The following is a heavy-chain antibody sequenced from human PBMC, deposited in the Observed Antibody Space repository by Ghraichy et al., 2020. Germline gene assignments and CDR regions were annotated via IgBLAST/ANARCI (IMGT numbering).Heavy chain of an antibody. V-gene: IGHV3-53*01. J-gene: IGHJ4*02. Sequence: GGSLRLSCAVSGFTVNRNYMSWVRQAPGKGLEWVAVIYSADTTRYAHFVKSRVTIFRDTSKNTVYLQMNSLGEEDTAVYYCAREPFDYWGQGTLLTVSS. CDR1: GFTVNRNY. CDR3: AREPFDY. CDR2: IYSADTT.